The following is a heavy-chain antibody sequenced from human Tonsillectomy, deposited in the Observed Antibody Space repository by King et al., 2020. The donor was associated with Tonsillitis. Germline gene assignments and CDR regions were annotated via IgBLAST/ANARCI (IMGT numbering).Heavy chain of an antibody. CDR3: ANRRGLLSHNWFDT. J-gene: IGHJ5*02. V-gene: IGHV2-5*01. CDR2: IYWNDDK. Sequence: VGWIRQPPGKALEWLALIYWNDDKRYSPSLKSRLTITKDTSKNQVVLTMTNMDPVNTATYYCANRRGLLSHNWFDTLGQGTLVTVSS.